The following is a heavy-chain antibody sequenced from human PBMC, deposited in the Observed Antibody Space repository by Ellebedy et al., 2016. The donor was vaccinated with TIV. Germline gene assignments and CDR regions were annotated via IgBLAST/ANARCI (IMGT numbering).Heavy chain of an antibody. CDR3: ARDERRASSGYYYVGVPGGY. CDR2: IWYDGSNK. V-gene: IGHV3-33*01. J-gene: IGHJ4*02. CDR1: GFTFSSYG. Sequence: GGSLRLXXAASGFTFSSYGMHWVRQAPGKGLEWVAVIWYDGSNKYYADSVKGRFTISRDNSKNTLYLQMNSLRAEDTAVYYCARDERRASSGYYYVGVPGGYWGQGTLVTVSS. D-gene: IGHD3-22*01.